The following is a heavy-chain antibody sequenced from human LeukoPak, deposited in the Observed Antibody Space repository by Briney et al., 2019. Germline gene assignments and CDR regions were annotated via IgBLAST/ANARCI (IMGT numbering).Heavy chain of an antibody. D-gene: IGHD4-17*01. CDR2: IRYDGSNK. V-gene: IGHV3-30*02. Sequence: SGGSLRLSCAASGFTFSSYGMHWVRQAPGKGLEWVAFIRYDGSNKYYADSVKGRFTISRDNSKNTLYLQMNSLRAEDTAVYYCAKAWGTTVTGFDYWGQGTLVTVSS. CDR3: AKAWGTTVTGFDY. CDR1: GFTFSSYG. J-gene: IGHJ4*02.